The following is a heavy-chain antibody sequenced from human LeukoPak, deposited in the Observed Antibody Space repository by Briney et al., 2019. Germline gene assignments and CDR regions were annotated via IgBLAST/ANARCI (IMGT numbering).Heavy chain of an antibody. CDR3: ARDYYGSGKPSGFDY. CDR1: GDSVSSNSAA. J-gene: IGHJ4*02. V-gene: IGHV6-1*01. D-gene: IGHD3-10*01. Sequence: SQTLSLTFAISGDSVSSNSAAWNWLRQSPSRGLEWLGSTYYRSKWYNDYAVSVKSRITINPDTSKNQFSLQLKSVTPEDTAVYYCARDYYGSGKPSGFDYWGQGTLVTVSS. CDR2: TYYRSKWYN.